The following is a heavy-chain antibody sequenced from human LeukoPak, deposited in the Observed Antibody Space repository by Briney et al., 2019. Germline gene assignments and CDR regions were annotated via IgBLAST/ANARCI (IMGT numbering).Heavy chain of an antibody. V-gene: IGHV4-59*08. Sequence: SETLSLTCTVSGGSISNYYWSWIRQPPGKGLEWIGYAYYSGSTNYNPSLESRVTMSVDTSKNKFTLKLSSVTAADTAVYYCARNAAVATSRSWFDPWGQGSLVTVSS. D-gene: IGHD6-19*01. J-gene: IGHJ5*02. CDR2: AYYSGST. CDR3: ARNAAVATSRSWFDP. CDR1: GGSISNYY.